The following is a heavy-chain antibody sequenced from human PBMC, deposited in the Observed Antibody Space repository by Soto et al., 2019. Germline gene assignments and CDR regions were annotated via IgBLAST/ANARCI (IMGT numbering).Heavy chain of an antibody. V-gene: IGHV1-69*01. D-gene: IGHD3-16*01. Sequence: QVQLVQSGPEVKKTGTSVKVSCKASGGTFSSRAISWVRQAPGQGLEWMGGIIPVFGRVNYAEKFQDRVTITVNESTGTVYMELSSLRSEDTALYYCANSRGGTFLGYHGMDIWGQGTTVSVSS. J-gene: IGHJ6*02. CDR1: GGTFSSRA. CDR2: IIPVFGRV. CDR3: ANSRGGTFLGYHGMDI.